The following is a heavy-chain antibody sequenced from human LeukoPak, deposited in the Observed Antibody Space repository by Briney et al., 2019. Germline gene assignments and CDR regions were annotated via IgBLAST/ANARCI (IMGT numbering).Heavy chain of an antibody. D-gene: IGHD1-26*01. CDR3: ARLRYSGSYYHFDY. J-gene: IGHJ4*02. Sequence: SETLSLTCTVSGGSISSYYWSWIRQPPGKGLEWIGFIYYSGSTNYNPSLKSRVTISVDTSKNQFSLKLSSVTAADTAVYYCARLRYSGSYYHFDYWGQGTLVTVSS. V-gene: IGHV4-59*08. CDR2: IYYSGST. CDR1: GGSISSYY.